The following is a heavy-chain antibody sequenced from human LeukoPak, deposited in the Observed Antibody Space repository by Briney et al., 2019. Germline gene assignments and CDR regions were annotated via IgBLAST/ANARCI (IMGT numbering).Heavy chain of an antibody. Sequence: GGSLRLSCAASGFTFSSYSMNWVRQAPGKGLDWVSSISSSSSYIYYADSVKDRFTISRDNAKNSLYLQMNSLRVEDTAVYYCAGDSSNWNIDYWGQGTPVTVSS. J-gene: IGHJ4*02. CDR1: GFTFSSYS. V-gene: IGHV3-21*01. D-gene: IGHD6-13*01. CDR2: ISSSSSYI. CDR3: AGDSSNWNIDY.